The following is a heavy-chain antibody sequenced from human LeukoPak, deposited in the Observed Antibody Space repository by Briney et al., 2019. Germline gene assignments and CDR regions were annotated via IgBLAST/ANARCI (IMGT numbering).Heavy chain of an antibody. D-gene: IGHD2-15*01. V-gene: IGHV4-39*01. CDR1: GGSISSSSYY. J-gene: IGHJ6*03. CDR2: IYYSGST. CDR3: ARHDWATRDYYYHYMDV. Sequence: NPSETLSLTCTVCGGSISSSSYYWGGIRQPPGKGLGGIGSIYYSGSTYYNPSLKSRVTISVDTSKHQFSLKLSSVSAADTAAYYCARHDWATRDYYYHYMDVWGKGTTVTVSS.